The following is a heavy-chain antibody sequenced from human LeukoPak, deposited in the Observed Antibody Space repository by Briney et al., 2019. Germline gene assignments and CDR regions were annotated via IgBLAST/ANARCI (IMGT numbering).Heavy chain of an antibody. J-gene: IGHJ4*02. V-gene: IGHV3-7*01. CDR3: ARDQRASPAAADY. Sequence: GGSPRLSCAASGFPFSSSWITWVPPAPGKGLEWVANINKDGSEKYYVDSVKGRFTISRDNAKNSLFLQMNSLRAEDTAVYYCARDQRASPAAADYWGQGTLVTVSS. D-gene: IGHD2-2*01. CDR2: INKDGSEK. CDR1: GFPFSSSW.